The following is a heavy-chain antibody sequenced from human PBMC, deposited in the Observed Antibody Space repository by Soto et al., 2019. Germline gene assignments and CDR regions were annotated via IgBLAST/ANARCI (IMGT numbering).Heavy chain of an antibody. Sequence: TLCLTCAVSGGSTGGGGDSWSWLRQPPGKGLEWIGYIYHSGSTYYNPSLKSRVTISVDRSKNQFSLKLSSVTAADTAVYYCARGGLLPDYWGQGTLVTVS. V-gene: IGHV4-30-2*01. J-gene: IGHJ4*02. CDR2: IYHSGST. D-gene: IGHD6-19*01. CDR1: GGSTGGGGDS. CDR3: ARGGLLPDY.